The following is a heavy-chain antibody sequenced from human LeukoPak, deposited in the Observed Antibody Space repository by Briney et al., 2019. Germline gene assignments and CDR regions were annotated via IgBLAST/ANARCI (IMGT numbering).Heavy chain of an antibody. Sequence: GGSLRLSCAASEFTFSSYAMHWVRQAPDKGLEWVALISYDGSNKDYADSVKGRFTISRENFKNSLYMQMNSLRGEDTAVYYCARGMDYDILAGPPDYWGQGTLVTVSS. CDR2: ISYDGSNK. CDR1: EFTFSSYA. J-gene: IGHJ4*02. D-gene: IGHD3-9*01. V-gene: IGHV3-30*04. CDR3: ARGMDYDILAGPPDY.